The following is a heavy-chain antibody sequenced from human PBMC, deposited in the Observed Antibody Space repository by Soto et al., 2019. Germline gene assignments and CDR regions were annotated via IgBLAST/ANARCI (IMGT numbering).Heavy chain of an antibody. Sequence: EVQLVESGGGLVQPGGSLRLSCAASGFSFSSYWMHWVRQAPGKGLVWVSLIKTDGSIITYADSVKGRFTISRDNAKNTLYLQMNTLRAEDTAVYYCARVRQGAWYFVLWGRGTLVSVSS. J-gene: IGHJ2*01. D-gene: IGHD3-16*01. CDR3: ARVRQGAWYFVL. CDR1: GFSFSSYW. CDR2: IKTDGSII. V-gene: IGHV3-74*01.